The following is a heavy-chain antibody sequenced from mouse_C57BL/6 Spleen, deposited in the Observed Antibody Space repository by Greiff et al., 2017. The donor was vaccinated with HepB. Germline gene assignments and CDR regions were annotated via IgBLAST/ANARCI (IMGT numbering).Heavy chain of an antibody. CDR1: GFNIKDDY. Sequence: VQLQQSGAELVRPGASVKLSCTASGFNIKDDYMHWVKQRPEQGLEWIGWIDPENGDTEYASKFQGKATITADTSSNTAYLQLSSLTSEDTAVYYCTTHYGSSYEFADWGQGTLVTVSA. V-gene: IGHV14-4*01. D-gene: IGHD1-1*01. CDR3: TTHYGSSYEFAD. J-gene: IGHJ3*01. CDR2: IDPENGDT.